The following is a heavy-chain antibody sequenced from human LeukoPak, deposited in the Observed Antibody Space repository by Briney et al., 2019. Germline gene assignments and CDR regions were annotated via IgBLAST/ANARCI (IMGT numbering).Heavy chain of an antibody. CDR2: ISGSGGST. V-gene: IGHV3-23*01. CDR1: GFTFSSYD. CDR3: ARRRAEDYNDFVHFDF. Sequence: GGSLRLSCAASGFTFSSYDMTWVRQAPGMGLEWVSRISGSGGSTYYADSVEGRFALSRDNSKNTLYLQMNSLRAEDTAIYYCARRRAEDYNDFVHFDFWGHGTLVTVSS. D-gene: IGHD4-17*01. J-gene: IGHJ4*01.